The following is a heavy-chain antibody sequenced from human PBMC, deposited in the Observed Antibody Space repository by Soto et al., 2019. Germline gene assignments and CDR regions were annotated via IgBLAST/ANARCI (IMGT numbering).Heavy chain of an antibody. Sequence: EVQLVESGGGLVQPGGSLRLSCAASGFTFSAYDMHWVRQATGKGLEGVSAIGTQHDPYYPDSVKGRFTISRENAKNFLYLQMDSLGAGDTAVYYCARQASYWHGGGGWFDPWGQGTLVTVSS. J-gene: IGHJ5*02. D-gene: IGHD2-8*02. CDR3: ARQASYWHGGGGWFDP. CDR1: GFTFSAYD. V-gene: IGHV3-13*05. CDR2: IGTQHDP.